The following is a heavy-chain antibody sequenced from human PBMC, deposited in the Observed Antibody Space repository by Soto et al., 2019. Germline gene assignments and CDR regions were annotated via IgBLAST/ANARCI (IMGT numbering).Heavy chain of an antibody. Sequence: EVQLVESWGGLVQPGGSLRLSCAASGYSLSTYWMHWVRQIPGQGLTWGSRIGPDGSSATYADSVKGRFTISRENANNAVYCKMNSLRAEDTCVYYCASKHSGYDLGEDYYHGVHVSGQGTTVTVSS. CDR2: IGPDGSSA. CDR3: ASKHSGYDLGEDYYHGVHV. D-gene: IGHD5-12*01. V-gene: IGHV3-74*03. CDR1: GYSLSTYW. J-gene: IGHJ6*02.